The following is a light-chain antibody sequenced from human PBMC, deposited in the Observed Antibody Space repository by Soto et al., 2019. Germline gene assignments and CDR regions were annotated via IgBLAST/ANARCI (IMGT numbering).Light chain of an antibody. CDR2: WAS. Sequence: EIVMTQSPDSLAVSLGERATINCKSSQSVLYSSNNKNYLAWYQQKPGQPPKLLIYWASTRESGVPDRFSGSGSGTDFTLTISSLQAEDVAVYYCQQYYCTPPPSGQGTKV. CDR3: QQYYCTPPP. V-gene: IGKV4-1*01. J-gene: IGKJ1*01. CDR1: QSVLYSSNNKNY.